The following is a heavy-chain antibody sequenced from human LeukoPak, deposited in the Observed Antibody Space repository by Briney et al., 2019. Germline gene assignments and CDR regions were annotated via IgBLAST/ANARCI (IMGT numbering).Heavy chain of an antibody. Sequence: PGGSLRLSCAASGFTFSSYSMNWVRQAPGKGLEWVSSISSSSSYIYYADSVKGRFTISRDNAKNSLYLQMNSLRAEDTAVYYCARESGMYSSGWYVDYWGQGTLLTVSS. CDR3: ARESGMYSSGWYVDY. V-gene: IGHV3-21*01. CDR1: GFTFSSYS. D-gene: IGHD6-19*01. CDR2: ISSSSSYI. J-gene: IGHJ4*02.